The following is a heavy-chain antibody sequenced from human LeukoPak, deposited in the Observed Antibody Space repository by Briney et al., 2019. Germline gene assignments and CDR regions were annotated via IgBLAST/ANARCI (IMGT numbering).Heavy chain of an antibody. D-gene: IGHD5-12*01. CDR3: ARRGDDSSLVAFDV. J-gene: IGHJ3*01. CDR1: GYRFTNYW. CDR2: VNPGDSDT. Sequence: KRGESLKISCKGSGYRFTNYWIGWVRQMPGKGLEWMGIVNPGDSDTRYSPSFQGQVTISADTSITTAYLQWSSLKASDNGMYCCARRGDDSSLVAFDVWGQGTMVTVSS. V-gene: IGHV5-51*01.